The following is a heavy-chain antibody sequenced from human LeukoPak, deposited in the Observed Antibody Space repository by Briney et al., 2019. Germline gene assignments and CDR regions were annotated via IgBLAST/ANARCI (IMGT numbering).Heavy chain of an antibody. Sequence: SETLSLTCTVSGGSINTYHWSWIRQPAGKGLEWVGRVYTSGNTNYNPSLKSRVTMSVDTSKNQFSLKLSSVTAADTAVYYCAGTWQRYYYDSSGYYTEVGVFDYWGQGTLVTVSS. CDR2: VYTSGNT. V-gene: IGHV4-4*07. CDR1: GGSINTYH. J-gene: IGHJ4*02. D-gene: IGHD3-22*01. CDR3: AGTWQRYYYDSSGYYTEVGVFDY.